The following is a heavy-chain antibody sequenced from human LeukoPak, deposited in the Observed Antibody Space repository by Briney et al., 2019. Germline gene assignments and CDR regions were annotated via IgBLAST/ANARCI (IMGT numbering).Heavy chain of an antibody. J-gene: IGHJ5*02. Sequence: SETLSLTCAVYGGSFSGYYWSWIRQPPGKGLEWIGEINHSGSTNYNPSLKSRVTISVDTSKNQFSLKLSSVTAADTAVYYCAIARVRGIWFDPRGQGTLVTVSS. V-gene: IGHV4-34*01. D-gene: IGHD3-10*01. CDR2: INHSGST. CDR1: GGSFSGYY. CDR3: AIARVRGIWFDP.